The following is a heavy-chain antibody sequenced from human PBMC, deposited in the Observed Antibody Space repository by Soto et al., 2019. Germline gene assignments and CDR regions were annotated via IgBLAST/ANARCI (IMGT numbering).Heavy chain of an antibody. Sequence: SETLSLTCAVYGGSFSGYYWSWIRQPPGKGLEWIGEINHSGSTNYNPSLKSRVTISVDTSKNQFSLKLSSVTAADTAVYYCATSDSEVADYWGQGTLVTVSS. D-gene: IGHD2-15*01. CDR2: INHSGST. CDR3: ATSDSEVADY. CDR1: GGSFSGYY. J-gene: IGHJ4*02. V-gene: IGHV4-34*01.